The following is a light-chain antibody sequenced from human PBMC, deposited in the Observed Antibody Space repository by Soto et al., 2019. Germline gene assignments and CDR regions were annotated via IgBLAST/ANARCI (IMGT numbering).Light chain of an antibody. CDR2: GAS. Sequence: VLTQSPGTLSLSPGERATLSCRASQSVSNNYLAWYQQKPGQAPRLLIYGASSRATGIPDRFAGSGSGTDFTLTISRLEPEDFAVYFCQQYNIWPYTFGQGTKVEIK. CDR3: QQYNIWPYT. J-gene: IGKJ2*01. CDR1: QSVSNNY. V-gene: IGKV3-20*01.